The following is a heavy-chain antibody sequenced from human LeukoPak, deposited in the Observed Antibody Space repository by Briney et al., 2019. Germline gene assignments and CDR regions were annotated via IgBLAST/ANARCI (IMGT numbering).Heavy chain of an antibody. D-gene: IGHD2-15*01. J-gene: IGHJ4*02. Sequence: GGSLRLSCAASGFTFSSYAMSWVRQAPGKGLEWGSAISGSGGSTYYADSVKGRFTVSRDNSKNTLYLQMNSLRAEDTAVYYCAKDRRYCSGGSCSESFSIFDYWGQGTLVTVSS. CDR3: AKDRRYCSGGSCSESFSIFDY. V-gene: IGHV3-23*01. CDR1: GFTFSSYA. CDR2: ISGSGGST.